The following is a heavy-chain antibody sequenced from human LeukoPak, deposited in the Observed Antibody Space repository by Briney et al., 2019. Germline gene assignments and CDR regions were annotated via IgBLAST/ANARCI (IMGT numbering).Heavy chain of an antibody. CDR3: ARDTPGLRY. D-gene: IGHD2-15*01. Sequence: GGSLRLSCAASGFAFSSYEMNWVRQATGKGQEWVSYISSSGSTIYYADSVKGRFTISRDNAKNSLYLQMNSLRAEDTAVYYCARDTPGLRYWGQGTLVTVS. V-gene: IGHV3-48*03. CDR2: ISSSGSTI. J-gene: IGHJ4*02. CDR1: GFAFSSYE.